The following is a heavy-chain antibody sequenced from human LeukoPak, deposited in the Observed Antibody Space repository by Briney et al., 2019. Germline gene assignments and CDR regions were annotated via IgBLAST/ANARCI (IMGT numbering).Heavy chain of an antibody. CDR3: AKDTLRKQQLVRGGFDP. Sequence: PGGSLRLSCAASGFTFDDYAMHWVRQAPGKGLEWVSGISWNSGSIGYADSVKGRFTISRDNAKNSLYLQMNSLRAEDTALYYCAKDTLRKQQLVRGGFDPWGQGTLVTVSS. V-gene: IGHV3-9*01. J-gene: IGHJ5*02. CDR2: ISWNSGSI. CDR1: GFTFDDYA. D-gene: IGHD6-13*01.